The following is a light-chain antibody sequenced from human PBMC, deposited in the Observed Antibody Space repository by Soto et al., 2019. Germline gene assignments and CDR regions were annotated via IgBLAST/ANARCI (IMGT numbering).Light chain of an antibody. CDR3: NSYTSRSTYV. V-gene: IGLV2-14*01. Sequence: QSVLTQPASVSGSPGQSITISCTGTTSDVGNYNYVSWYQHHPGKAPKLMIYEVTNRPSGVSNRFSGSKSGNTASLTISGLQAEDEPDYHCNSYTSRSTYVFGTGTKVTVL. J-gene: IGLJ1*01. CDR1: TSDVGNYNY. CDR2: EVT.